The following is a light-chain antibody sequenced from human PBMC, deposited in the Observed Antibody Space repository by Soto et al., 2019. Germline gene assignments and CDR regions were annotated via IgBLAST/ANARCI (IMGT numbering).Light chain of an antibody. V-gene: IGLV2-8*01. Sequence: QSALAQPPSASGSPGQSVTISCTGTSSDVGGYNYVSWYQQHPGKAPRLIIYEVSKRPSGVPDRFSGSKSGSTASLTVSGLQAEDEADYYCSSYAGSNIHYVFGTGTRSQS. J-gene: IGLJ1*01. CDR2: EVS. CDR1: SSDVGGYNY. CDR3: SSYAGSNIHYV.